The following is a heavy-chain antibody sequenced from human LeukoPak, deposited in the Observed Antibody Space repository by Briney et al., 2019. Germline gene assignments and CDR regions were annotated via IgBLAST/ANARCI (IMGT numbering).Heavy chain of an antibody. J-gene: IGHJ4*02. CDR1: GFTFSSYG. CDR3: AKGNMWELYYFDY. CDR2: ISGSGGST. D-gene: IGHD1-26*01. V-gene: IGHV3-23*01. Sequence: GGSLRLSCAASGFTFSSYGMSWVRQAPGKGLEWVSAISGSGGSTYYADSVKGRFTISRDNSKNTLYLQMNSLRAEDTAVYYCAKGNMWELYYFDYWGQGTLVTVSS.